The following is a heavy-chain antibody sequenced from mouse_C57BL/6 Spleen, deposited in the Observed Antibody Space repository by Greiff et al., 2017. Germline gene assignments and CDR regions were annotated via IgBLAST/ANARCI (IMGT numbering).Heavy chain of an antibody. V-gene: IGHV5-4*03. CDR3: ARGGSSYEAWFAY. CDR2: ISDGGSYT. J-gene: IGHJ3*01. D-gene: IGHD1-1*01. CDR1: GFTFSSYA. Sequence: EVKLVESGGGLVKPGGSLKLSCAASGFTFSSYAMSWVRQTPEKRLEWVATISDGGSYTYYPDNVKGRFTISRDNAKNNLYLQMSQLKSEDTAMYYCARGGSSYEAWFAYWGQGTLVTVSA.